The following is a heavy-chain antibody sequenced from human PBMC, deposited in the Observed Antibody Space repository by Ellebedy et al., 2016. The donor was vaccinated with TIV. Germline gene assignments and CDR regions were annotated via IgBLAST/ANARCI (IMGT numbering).Heavy chain of an antibody. Sequence: PGGSLRLSCAASGFTFSSYSMNCVRQAPGKGLEWVSSISSSSSYIYYADSVKGRFTISRDNAKNSLYLQMNSLRAEDTAVYYCARDLGLLSPDAFDIWGQGTMVTVSS. CDR2: ISSSSSYI. D-gene: IGHD3-16*01. CDR1: GFTFSSYS. CDR3: ARDLGLLSPDAFDI. V-gene: IGHV3-21*01. J-gene: IGHJ3*02.